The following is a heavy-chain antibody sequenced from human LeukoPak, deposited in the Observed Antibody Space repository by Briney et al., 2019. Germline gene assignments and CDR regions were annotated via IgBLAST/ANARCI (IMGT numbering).Heavy chain of an antibody. CDR1: GYTFTTYG. Sequence: ASVKVSCKASGYTFTTYGLSWLRQAPGQGLEWMGWLSTYDGNTDYAQRFQGRVTMTTDTSTTTAYLELRSLRSDDTAVYYCARDRTSLSDPIVHDYWGQATLVTVSS. D-gene: IGHD2/OR15-2a*01. J-gene: IGHJ4*02. V-gene: IGHV1-18*01. CDR3: ARDRTSLSDPIVHDY. CDR2: LSTYDGNT.